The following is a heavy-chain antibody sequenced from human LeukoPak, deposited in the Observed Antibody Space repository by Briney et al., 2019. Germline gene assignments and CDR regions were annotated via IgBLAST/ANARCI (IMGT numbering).Heavy chain of an antibody. CDR2: ISSSSSYI. CDR3: ASGRTDFWSGYYEFDP. V-gene: IGHV3-21*01. Sequence: GGSLRLSCAASGFTFSSYSMNWVRQAPGKGLEWVSSISSSSSYIYYADSVKGRFTISRDNAKNSLYLQMNSLRAEDTAVYYCASGRTDFWSGYYEFDPRGQGTLVTVSS. D-gene: IGHD3-3*01. CDR1: GFTFSSYS. J-gene: IGHJ5*02.